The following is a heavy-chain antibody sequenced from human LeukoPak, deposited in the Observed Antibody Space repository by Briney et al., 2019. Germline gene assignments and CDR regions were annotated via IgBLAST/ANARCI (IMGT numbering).Heavy chain of an antibody. CDR1: GFTFSSYG. J-gene: IGHJ5*02. D-gene: IGHD1-26*01. CDR2: IRYDGSNK. CDR3: ARGLPLPRRLGATRLGWFDP. V-gene: IGHV3-30*02. Sequence: GGSLRLSCAASGFTFSSYGMHWVRQAPGKGLEWVAFIRYDGSNKYYADSVKGRFTISRDNSKNTLYLQMNSLRSEDTAVYYCARGLPLPRRLGATRLGWFDPWGQGTLVTVSS.